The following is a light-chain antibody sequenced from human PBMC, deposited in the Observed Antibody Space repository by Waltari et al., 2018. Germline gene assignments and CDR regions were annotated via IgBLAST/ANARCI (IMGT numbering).Light chain of an antibody. CDR3: FSAADDFWV. CDR2: QDT. Sequence: FDLTQPSSVSVSPGQTARITCSGDIVTKKYTRWFQQKPGRVPLLLIYQDTERPLGIPERFSGSISGTTITLTITGAQFEDEADYHCFSAADDFWVFGGGTKLTVL. J-gene: IGLJ3*02. CDR1: IVTKKY. V-gene: IGLV3-27*01.